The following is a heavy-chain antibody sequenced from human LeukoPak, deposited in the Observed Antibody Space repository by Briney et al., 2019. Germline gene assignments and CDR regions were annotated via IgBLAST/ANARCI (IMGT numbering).Heavy chain of an antibody. V-gene: IGHV4-59*08. CDR2: INYSGST. J-gene: IGHJ2*01. CDR1: GGSISRYY. D-gene: IGHD3-10*01. CDR3: ARHADYGSGSYRYFDL. Sequence: SETLSLTCTVSGGSISRYYWSWIRQPPGKGLEWIGYINYSGSTNYNPSLKSRVTISVDTTKNQFSLNLRSVTAADTAVYYCARHADYGSGSYRYFDLWGRGTLVTVSS.